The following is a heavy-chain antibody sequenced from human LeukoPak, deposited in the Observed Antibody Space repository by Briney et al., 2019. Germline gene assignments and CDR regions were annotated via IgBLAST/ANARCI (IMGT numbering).Heavy chain of an antibody. J-gene: IGHJ4*02. CDR1: GFTFSNYA. D-gene: IGHD1-7*01. CDR2: ISGSGDST. V-gene: IGHV3-23*01. Sequence: GGSLRLSCAASGFTFSNYAMSWVRQAPGKGLEWVSAISGSGDSTYYADSVKGRFTISRDNSKNTLYLQMNSLRAEDTAVYYCARANYGAEFDYWGQGTLVTVSS. CDR3: ARANYGAEFDY.